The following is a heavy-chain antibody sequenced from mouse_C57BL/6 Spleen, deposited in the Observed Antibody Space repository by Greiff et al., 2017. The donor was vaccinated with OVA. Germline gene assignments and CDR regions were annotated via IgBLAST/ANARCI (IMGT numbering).Heavy chain of an antibody. D-gene: IGHD4-1*02. CDR1: GYAFSSSW. J-gene: IGHJ2*01. V-gene: IGHV1-82*01. Sequence: VKLMESGPELVKPGASVKISCKASGYAFSSSWMNWVKQRPGKGLEWIGRIYPGDGDTNYNGKFKGKATLTADKSSSTAYMQLSSLTSEDSAVYFCARGGQLGRGFDYWGQGTTLTVSS. CDR3: ARGGQLGRGFDY. CDR2: IYPGDGDT.